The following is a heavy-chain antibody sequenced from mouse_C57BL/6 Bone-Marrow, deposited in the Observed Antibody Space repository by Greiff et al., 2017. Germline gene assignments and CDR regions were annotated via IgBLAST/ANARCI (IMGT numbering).Heavy chain of an antibody. J-gene: IGHJ4*01. D-gene: IGHD2-3*01. Sequence: VQLQQPGAELVMPGASVKLSCKASGYTFTSYWMHWVKQRPGQGLEWIGEIDPSDSYTNYNQKFKGKSTLTVDKSSSTAYMQLSSLTSEDSAVXYCASLDGYYVGDYWGQGTSVTVSS. CDR3: ASLDGYYVGDY. CDR1: GYTFTSYW. V-gene: IGHV1-69*01. CDR2: IDPSDSYT.